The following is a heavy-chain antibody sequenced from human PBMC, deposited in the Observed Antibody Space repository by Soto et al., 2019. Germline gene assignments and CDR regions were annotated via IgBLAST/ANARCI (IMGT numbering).Heavy chain of an antibody. CDR3: ARSRTFDDRRDFDY. V-gene: IGHV3-74*01. J-gene: IGHJ4*02. Sequence: GGSLRLSCAASGFTFSGYWMHWVRQVPGKGLLWVSGIKGDGATKVYADSVTGRFTISRDNAKNTLNLQMNSLRAEDTAVYYCARSRTFDDRRDFDYWGQGTLVTVSS. CDR1: GFTFSGYW. CDR2: IKGDGATK. D-gene: IGHD3-9*01.